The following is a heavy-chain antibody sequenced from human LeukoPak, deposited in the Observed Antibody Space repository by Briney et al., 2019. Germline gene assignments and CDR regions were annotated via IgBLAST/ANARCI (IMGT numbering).Heavy chain of an antibody. J-gene: IGHJ4*02. Sequence: PGGSLRLSCAASGFTFSDYWMSWVRQAPGKGLEWVANIKEDESEKYYVDSVEGRFTISRDNAKNSLYLQMNSLRAEDTAVYYCARGPTSDDYSIEFDYWGQGTLVTVSS. V-gene: IGHV3-7*04. D-gene: IGHD4-11*01. CDR2: IKEDESEK. CDR1: GFTFSDYW. CDR3: ARGPTSDDYSIEFDY.